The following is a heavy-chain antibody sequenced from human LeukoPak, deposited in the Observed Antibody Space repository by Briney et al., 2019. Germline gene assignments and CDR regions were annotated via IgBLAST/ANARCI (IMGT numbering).Heavy chain of an antibody. CDR1: GYTFTSYY. CDR2: INPSGGST. J-gene: IGHJ5*02. CDR3: ARALPLVRGIAAAAYSNWFDP. V-gene: IGHV1-46*01. Sequence: GASVKVSCKASGYTFTSYYMHWVRQAPGQGLEWMGIINPSGGSTSYAQKFQGRVTMTRDTSTSTVYMELSSLRSEDTAVYYCARALPLVRGIAAAAYSNWFDPWGQGTLVTVSS. D-gene: IGHD6-13*01.